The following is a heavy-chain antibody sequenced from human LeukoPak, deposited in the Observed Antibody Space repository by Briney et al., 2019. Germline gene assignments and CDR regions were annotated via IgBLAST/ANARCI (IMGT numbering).Heavy chain of an antibody. V-gene: IGHV3-23*01. D-gene: IGHD3-3*01. CDR2: ISGSGGST. Sequence: GGSLRLSCAASGFTFSSYAMSWVRQAPGKGLEWVSAISGSGGSTYYADSVKGRFTISRDNSKNTLYLQMNSLRAEDTAVYYCAKDPEKDYDFWSGYSPNWFDPWGQGTLVTVSS. CDR1: GFTFSSYA. J-gene: IGHJ5*02. CDR3: AKDPEKDYDFWSGYSPNWFDP.